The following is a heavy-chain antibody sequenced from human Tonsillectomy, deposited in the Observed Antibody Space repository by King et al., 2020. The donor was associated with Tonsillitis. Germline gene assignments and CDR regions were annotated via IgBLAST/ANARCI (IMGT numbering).Heavy chain of an antibody. CDR1: GGSFSGYY. J-gene: IGHJ5*02. CDR2: IDHSGST. D-gene: IGHD1-26*01. Sequence: VQLQQWGAGLLKPSATLSLTCAVYGGSFSGYYWSWSRQPPGKGLEWIGQIDHSGSTNYNPSLKSRVTISLDTSKNQFFLKLTSVTAADTAVYYCARGNNRYSNYQQWFAPWGQGTLVTVSS. CDR3: ARGNNRYSNYQQWFAP. V-gene: IGHV4-34*01.